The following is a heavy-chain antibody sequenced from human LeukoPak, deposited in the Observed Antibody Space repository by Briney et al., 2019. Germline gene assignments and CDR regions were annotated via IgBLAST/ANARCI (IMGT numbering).Heavy chain of an antibody. CDR3: ASKNDAYCSGGSCYEGVAFDI. D-gene: IGHD2-15*01. CDR1: GGTFSSYA. J-gene: IGHJ3*02. CDR2: IIPILGTA. V-gene: IGHV1-69*05. Sequence: SVKVSCKASGGTFSSYAISWVRQAPGQGLEWMGGIIPILGTANYAQKFQGRVTITTDESTSTAYMELSSLRSEDTAVYYCASKNDAYCSGGSCYEGVAFDIWGQGTMVTVSS.